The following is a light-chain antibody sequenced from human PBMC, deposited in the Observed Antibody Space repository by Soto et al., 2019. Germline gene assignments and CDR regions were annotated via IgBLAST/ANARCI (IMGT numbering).Light chain of an antibody. J-gene: IGLJ1*01. CDR2: DVS. CDR3: SSYTTSNTRQIV. CDR1: SSDVGGYNY. Sequence: QSVLTQPASVSGSPVQSITISCTGTSSDVGGYNYVSWYQHHPGKAPKLMIYDVSNRPSGVPNRFSGSKSGNTASLTISGLQPEDEADYYCSSYTTSNTRQIVFGTGTKVTVL. V-gene: IGLV2-14*03.